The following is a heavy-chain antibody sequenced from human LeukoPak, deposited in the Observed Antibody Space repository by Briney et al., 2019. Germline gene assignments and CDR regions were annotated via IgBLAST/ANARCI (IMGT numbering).Heavy chain of an antibody. CDR1: GFTFTSSA. D-gene: IGHD1-14*01. CDR2: IVVGSDNT. Sequence: SVKVSCKASGFTFTSSAMQWVRQARGQRLEWIGWIVVGSDNTNYAQKFQERVTITRDMSTSTAYMELSSLRSEDTAVYYCAVNQISYYGMDVWGQGTTVTVSS. J-gene: IGHJ6*02. V-gene: IGHV1-58*02. CDR3: AVNQISYYGMDV.